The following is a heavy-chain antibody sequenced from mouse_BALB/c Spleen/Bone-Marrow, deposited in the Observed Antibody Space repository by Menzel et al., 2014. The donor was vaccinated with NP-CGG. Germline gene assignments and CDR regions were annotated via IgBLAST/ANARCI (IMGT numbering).Heavy chain of an antibody. J-gene: IGHJ4*01. CDR2: IRLKSNNYAT. V-gene: IGHV6-6*02. Sequence: EVKLMESGGGLVQPGGSMKLSCVASGFTFSNYWMNWVRQSPEKGLEWVAEIRLKSNNYATHYAESVKGRFTISRDDFKSSVYLQMNNLRAEDTSIYYCTRRGRGYAMDYWGQGTSVTVSS. CDR1: GFTFSNYW. CDR3: TRRGRGYAMDY.